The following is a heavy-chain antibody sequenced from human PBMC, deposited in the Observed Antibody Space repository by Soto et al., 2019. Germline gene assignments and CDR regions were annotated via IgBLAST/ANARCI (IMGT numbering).Heavy chain of an antibody. Sequence: QVQLQESGPGLVKPSQTLSLTCTVSGGSISSGGYYWSWIRQHPGKGLEWIGYIYYSGSTYYNPSLKSRATRSVDTSKNQFSLKLSSVTAADTAVYYCARGRTSSPTPGDYWGQGTLVTVSS. V-gene: IGHV4-31*03. D-gene: IGHD2-2*01. J-gene: IGHJ4*02. CDR1: GGSISSGGYY. CDR3: ARGRTSSPTPGDY. CDR2: IYYSGST.